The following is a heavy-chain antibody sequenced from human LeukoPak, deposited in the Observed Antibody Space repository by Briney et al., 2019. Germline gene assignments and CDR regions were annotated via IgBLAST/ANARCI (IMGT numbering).Heavy chain of an antibody. V-gene: IGHV3-21*01. CDR3: ARVLIRGYYDSSGFDAFDI. CDR1: GFTFSSYS. J-gene: IGHJ3*02. D-gene: IGHD3-22*01. Sequence: PGGSLRLSCAASGFTFSSYSMNWVRQAPGKGLEWVSSISSSSYIYYADSVKGRFTISRDNAKNSLYLQMNSLRAEDTAVYYCARVLIRGYYDSSGFDAFDIWGQGTMVTVSS. CDR2: ISSSSYI.